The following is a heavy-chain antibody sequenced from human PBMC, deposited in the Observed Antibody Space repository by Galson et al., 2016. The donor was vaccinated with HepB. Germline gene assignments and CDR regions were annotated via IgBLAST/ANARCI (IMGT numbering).Heavy chain of an antibody. D-gene: IGHD6-19*01. CDR3: AADNVLPVAGIDFFYGMDV. CDR1: GFSFTNTW. V-gene: IGHV3-15*07. J-gene: IGHJ6*02. CDR2: IRSIFDGGTT. Sequence: SLRLSCAASGFSFTNTWMNWVRQAPGKGLEWVGRIRSIFDGGTTVNAAHVKGRFTISRDDERDTLFLQMNSLKTEDTGVYYCAADNVLPVAGIDFFYGMDVWGQGTTVTVSS.